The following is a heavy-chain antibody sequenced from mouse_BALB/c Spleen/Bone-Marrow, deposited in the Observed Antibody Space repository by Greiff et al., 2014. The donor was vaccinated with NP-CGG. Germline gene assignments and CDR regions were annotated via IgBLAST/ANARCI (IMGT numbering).Heavy chain of an antibody. Sequence: QVQLKESGAELMEPGASVKISCKATGYTFSSYWIEWVKQRPGHGLEWIGEILPGSGSTNYNEKFKGKATFTADTSSNTAYMQLSSLTSEDSAVYYCGNYYAMDYWGQGTSVTVSS. V-gene: IGHV1-9*01. CDR3: GNYYAMDY. J-gene: IGHJ4*01. CDR2: ILPGSGST. CDR1: GYTFSSYW.